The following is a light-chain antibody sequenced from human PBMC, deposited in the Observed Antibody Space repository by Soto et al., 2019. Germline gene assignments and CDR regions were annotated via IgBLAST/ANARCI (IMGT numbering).Light chain of an antibody. Sequence: CALTQPASVSGSPGQSITISCTGTSSDVGGYNYVSWYQHHPGKAPKLMIYDVSNRPSGVSNRFSGSKSGNTASLTISGLQPEDEADYYCCSYTTSNTRQIVFGTGTKVTV. CDR2: DVS. CDR3: CSYTTSNTRQIV. J-gene: IGLJ1*01. CDR1: SSDVGGYNY. V-gene: IGLV2-14*03.